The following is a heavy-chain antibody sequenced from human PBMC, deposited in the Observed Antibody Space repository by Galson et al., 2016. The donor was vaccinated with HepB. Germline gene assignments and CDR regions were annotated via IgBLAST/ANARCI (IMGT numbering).Heavy chain of an antibody. CDR2: SDPEDGDT. CDR1: GYTLIELS. V-gene: IGHV1-24*01. Sequence: SVKVSCKVSGYTLIELSIHWVRQAPGKGLEWMGVSDPEDGDTIYAQNFQGRVTMTEDTSTDTAYMELSRLRAEDTALYYCAIDVVGGTPAKFDYWGPGTLVTVSS. CDR3: AIDVVGGTPAKFDY. D-gene: IGHD1-26*01. J-gene: IGHJ4*02.